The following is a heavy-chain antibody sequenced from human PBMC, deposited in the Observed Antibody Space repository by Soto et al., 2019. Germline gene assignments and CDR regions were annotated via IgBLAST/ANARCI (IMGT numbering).Heavy chain of an antibody. CDR3: ARERATVTTPYGMDV. J-gene: IGHJ6*02. Sequence: SGGSLRLSCAASGFTFSSYAMHWVRQAPGKGLEWVAVISYDGSNKYYADSVKGRFTISRDNSKNTLYLQMNSLRAEDTAVYYCARERATVTTPYGMDVWGQGTTVTVSS. CDR2: ISYDGSNK. D-gene: IGHD4-4*01. V-gene: IGHV3-30-3*01. CDR1: GFTFSSYA.